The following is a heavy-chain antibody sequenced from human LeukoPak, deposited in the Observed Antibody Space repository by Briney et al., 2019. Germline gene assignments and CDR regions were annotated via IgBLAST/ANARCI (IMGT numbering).Heavy chain of an antibody. J-gene: IGHJ4*02. Sequence: GGSLRLSCAASGFTFSSYGMHWVRQAPGKGLEWVAVISYDGSNKYYADSVKGQFTISRDNSKNTLYLQMNSLRAEDTAVYYCAKVGYSYAIDYWGQGTLVTVSS. D-gene: IGHD5-18*01. CDR2: ISYDGSNK. CDR1: GFTFSSYG. CDR3: AKVGYSYAIDY. V-gene: IGHV3-30*18.